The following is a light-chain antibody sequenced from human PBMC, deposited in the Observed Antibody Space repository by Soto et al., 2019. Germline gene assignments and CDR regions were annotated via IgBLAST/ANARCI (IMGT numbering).Light chain of an antibody. Sequence: EIVLTQSPGTLSLSPGERATLSCRASQSISSYLAWYQQKPGQAPRLLIYGASSRATGIPARFSGSGSGTEFTLTISSLQSEDFAVYYCQQYNNWPPEGAFGQGTKVDIK. CDR2: GAS. CDR3: QQYNNWPPEGA. V-gene: IGKV3D-15*01. CDR1: QSISSY. J-gene: IGKJ1*01.